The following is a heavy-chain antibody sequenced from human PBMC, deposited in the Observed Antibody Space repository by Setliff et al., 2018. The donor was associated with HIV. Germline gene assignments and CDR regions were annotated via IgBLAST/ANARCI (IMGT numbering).Heavy chain of an antibody. CDR1: GYSFTNYA. CDR3: ARGHSSSAYDAYDI. V-gene: IGHV1-3*01. CDR2: INVGNDNT. D-gene: IGHD6-6*01. J-gene: IGHJ3*02. Sequence: PGASVKVSCKASGYSFTNYAMHWVRQAPGQRLEWMGWINVGNDNTKYSQTLQGRVTIARDTSASTAYMELSSLRSEDTAVYYCARGHSSSAYDAYDIWGQGTMVTVSS.